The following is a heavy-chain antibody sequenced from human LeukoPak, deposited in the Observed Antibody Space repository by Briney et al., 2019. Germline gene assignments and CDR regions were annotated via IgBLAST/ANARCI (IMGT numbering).Heavy chain of an antibody. CDR3: ARDDDGIDY. J-gene: IGHJ4*02. CDR2: INPKSGGT. Sequence: GASVKVSCKASEYTFTGYYIHWVRQAPGQGLEWMGWINPKSGGTNYAQKFQGRVTMTRETSISTAYMELTSLTSDDTAVYYCARDDDGIDYWGQGTLVIVSS. D-gene: IGHD1-26*01. V-gene: IGHV1-2*02. CDR1: EYTFTGYY.